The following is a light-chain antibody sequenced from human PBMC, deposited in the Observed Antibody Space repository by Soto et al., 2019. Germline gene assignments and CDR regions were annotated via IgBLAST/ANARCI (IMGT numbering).Light chain of an antibody. CDR3: QQYNSSSLG. Sequence: DIQMTQSPSTLSASVGDRVTITCRASQSISSWLAWYQQKPGKAPKLLIYDASSLESGVPSRFSGSGSGTEFTLTISSLQPDDFATYYCQQYNSSSLGFGGGTKVEIK. CDR2: DAS. J-gene: IGKJ4*01. V-gene: IGKV1-5*01. CDR1: QSISSW.